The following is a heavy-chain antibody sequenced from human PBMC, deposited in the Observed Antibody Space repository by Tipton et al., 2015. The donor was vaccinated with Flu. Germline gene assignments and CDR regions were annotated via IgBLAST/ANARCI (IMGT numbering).Heavy chain of an antibody. CDR2: ISGGGST. Sequence: GSLRLSCAASGFSVSSSYMSWVRQPPGKGLEWVSLISGGGSTYYADSVKGRFTISRDSSKNTLYLLMNTLQAEDMAVYYCARAPGMDVWGQGTTVTVSS. CDR3: ARAPGMDV. J-gene: IGHJ6*02. CDR1: GFSVSSSY. V-gene: IGHV3-53*01.